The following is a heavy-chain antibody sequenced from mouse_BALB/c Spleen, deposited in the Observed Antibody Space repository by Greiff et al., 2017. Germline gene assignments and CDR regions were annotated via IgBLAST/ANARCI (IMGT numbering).Heavy chain of an antibody. D-gene: IGHD2-4*01. CDR1: GYTFTDYV. Sequence: VQLQQSGPELVKPGASVKMSCKASGYTFTDYVISWVKQRTGQGLEWIGEIYPGSGSTYYNEKFKGKATLTADKSSNTAYMQLSSLTSEDSAVYFCARSHYDYSAWFAYWGQGTLVTVSA. J-gene: IGHJ3*01. V-gene: IGHV1-77*01. CDR3: ARSHYDYSAWFAY. CDR2: IYPGSGST.